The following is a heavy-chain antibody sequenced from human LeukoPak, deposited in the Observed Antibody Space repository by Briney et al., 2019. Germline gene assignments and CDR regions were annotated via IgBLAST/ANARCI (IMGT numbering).Heavy chain of an antibody. CDR1: GGSISSYY. V-gene: IGHV4-4*07. CDR2: IYTSGST. CDR3: ARDVDTAMTGDMDV. J-gene: IGHJ6*03. D-gene: IGHD5-18*01. Sequence: SETLSLTCTVSGGSISSYYWSWIRQPAGKGLEWIGRIYTSGSTNYNPSLKSRVTMSVDTSKNQFSLKLSSVTAADTAVYYCARDVDTAMTGDMDVWGKGTTVTVSS.